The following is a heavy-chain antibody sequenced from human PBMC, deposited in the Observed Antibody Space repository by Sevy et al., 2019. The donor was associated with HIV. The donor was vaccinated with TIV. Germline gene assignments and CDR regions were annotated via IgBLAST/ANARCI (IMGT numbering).Heavy chain of an antibody. CDR2: IKQDGSEK. Sequence: GGSLRLSCTASGFTFSNYWMSWVRQAPGKGLEWVANIKQDGSEKYYVDSVKGRFTISRDNAKNSLSLQMNGLRAGDTAMYYCARDKGQGWFDPWGQGTLVTVSS. V-gene: IGHV3-7*01. CDR1: GFTFSNYW. J-gene: IGHJ5*02. CDR3: ARDKGQGWFDP.